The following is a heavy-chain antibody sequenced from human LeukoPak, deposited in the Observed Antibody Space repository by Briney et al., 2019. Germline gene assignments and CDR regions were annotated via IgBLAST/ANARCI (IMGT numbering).Heavy chain of an antibody. CDR2: ISGSGGTT. V-gene: IGHV3-23*01. CDR3: ARGRPSDY. CDR1: GFTFSNYA. Sequence: GGSLRLSCAASGFTFSNYAMSWVRQAPGKGLEWVSAISGSGGTTFYADSLKGRFTISRDSAKNSLYLQMNSLRDEDTAVYYCARGRPSDYWGQGTLVTVSS. J-gene: IGHJ4*02.